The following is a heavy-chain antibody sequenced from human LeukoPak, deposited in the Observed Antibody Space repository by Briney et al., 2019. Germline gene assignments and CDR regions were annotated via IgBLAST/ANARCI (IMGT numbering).Heavy chain of an antibody. CDR3: AAGGDYSTPYGMDV. Sequence: SVKVSCKASGFTFTSSAMQWVRQARGQRLEWIGWIVVGSGNTNYAQKFLERVTITRDMSTSTAYMELSSLRSEDAAVYYCAAGGDYSTPYGMDVWGQGTTVTVSS. D-gene: IGHD4-17*01. V-gene: IGHV1-58*02. CDR1: GFTFTSSA. CDR2: IVVGSGNT. J-gene: IGHJ6*02.